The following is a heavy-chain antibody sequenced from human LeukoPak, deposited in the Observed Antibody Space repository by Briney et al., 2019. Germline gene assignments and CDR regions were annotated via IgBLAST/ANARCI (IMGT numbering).Heavy chain of an antibody. J-gene: IGHJ3*02. CDR2: ISSSSSTI. V-gene: IGHV3-48*01. CDR1: GFTFSSYS. CDR3: AREADGAFDI. Sequence: GGSLRLSCAASGFTFSSYSMNWVRQAPGKGLEWVSYISSSSSTIYYADSVKGRFTISRDNSKNTLYLQMNSLRAEDTAVYYCAREADGAFDIWGQGTMVTVSS. D-gene: IGHD5-24*01.